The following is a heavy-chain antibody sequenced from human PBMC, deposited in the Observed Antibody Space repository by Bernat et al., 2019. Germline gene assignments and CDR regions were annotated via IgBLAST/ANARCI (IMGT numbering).Heavy chain of an antibody. J-gene: IGHJ3*02. CDR3: ARDKEMRWEAQDAFDI. Sequence: EVQLVESGGGLVQPGGSLRLSCAASGFTFSSYAMHWVRQAPGKGLEYVSAISRNGGSTYYANSVKGRFTISRDNSKNTLYLQMGSLRAEDMAVYYCARDKEMRWEAQDAFDIWGQGTMVTVSS. CDR2: ISRNGGST. V-gene: IGHV3-64*01. D-gene: IGHD1-26*01. CDR1: GFTFSSYA.